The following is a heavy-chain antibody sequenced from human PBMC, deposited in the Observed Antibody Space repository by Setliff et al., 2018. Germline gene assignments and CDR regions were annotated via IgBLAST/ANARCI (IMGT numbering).Heavy chain of an antibody. V-gene: IGHV4-38-2*02. J-gene: IGHJ3*02. CDR2: IYHSGSA. D-gene: IGHD5-18*01. Sequence: SETLSLTCAVSGYSISSDHYWGWIRQPPGKGLEWIGSIYHSGSAYYNPSLKSRVTTSVDTSKNQFSLKLSSVTAADRAVYYCARDGGNGYGVDAYAGGGFDIWGQGTMVTVS. CDR3: ARDGGNGYGVDAYAGGGFDI. CDR1: GYSISSDHY.